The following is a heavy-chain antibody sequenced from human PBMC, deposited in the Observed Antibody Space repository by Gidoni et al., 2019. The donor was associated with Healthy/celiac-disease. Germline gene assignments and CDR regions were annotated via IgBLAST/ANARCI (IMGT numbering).Heavy chain of an antibody. V-gene: IGHV3-48*02. J-gene: IGHJ4*02. CDR2: ISSSSSTI. D-gene: IGHD3-10*01. CDR1: GFTFSSYS. Sequence: EVQLVESGGGLVQPGGSLRLSCAASGFTFSSYSMNWVRQAPGKGLEGVSYISSSSSTIYYADAVKGRFTISRDNAKNSLYLQMNSLRDEDTAVYYCARDISIVWFGEFIDWGQRTLVTVSS. CDR3: ARDISIVWFGEFID.